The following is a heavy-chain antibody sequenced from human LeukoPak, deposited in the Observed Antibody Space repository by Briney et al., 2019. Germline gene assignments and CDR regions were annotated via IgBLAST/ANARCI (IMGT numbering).Heavy chain of an antibody. Sequence: SETLSLTCTVSGGSISSSSYYWGWIRQPPGKGLEWIGSIYYSGSTYYNPSLKSRATMSVDTSKNQFSLKLSSVTAADTAVYYCARDSTDSSSWLEYFQHWGQGTLVTVSS. CDR3: ARDSTDSSSWLEYFQH. D-gene: IGHD6-13*01. CDR2: IYYSGST. J-gene: IGHJ1*01. V-gene: IGHV4-39*07. CDR1: GGSISSSSYY.